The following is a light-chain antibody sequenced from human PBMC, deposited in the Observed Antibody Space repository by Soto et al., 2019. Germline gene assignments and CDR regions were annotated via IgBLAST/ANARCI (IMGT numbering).Light chain of an antibody. Sequence: EIVLTQSPATLSLSPGERATLSCRASQSVSSYLAWFQQRPGQAPRLLIYDASNRATGIPARFSGSGSGTDFTLTISSLEPEDSAVYYCQQRNNWPLTFGQGTRVDIK. CDR1: QSVSSY. CDR2: DAS. CDR3: QQRNNWPLT. V-gene: IGKV3-11*01. J-gene: IGKJ1*01.